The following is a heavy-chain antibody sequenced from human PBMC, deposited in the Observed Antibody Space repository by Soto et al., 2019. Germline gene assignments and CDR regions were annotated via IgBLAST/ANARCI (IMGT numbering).Heavy chain of an antibody. CDR1: GYTFTGYY. V-gene: IGHV1-2*02. J-gene: IGHJ4*02. CDR2: INPNSGGT. Sequence: GASVKVSCKASGYTFTGYYMHWVRQAPGQGLEWMGWINPNSGGTNYAQKFQGRVTMTRDTSISTAYMELSRLGSDDTAVYYCARDVAYSSSWYFDYWGQGTLVTVSS. CDR3: ARDVAYSSSWYFDY. D-gene: IGHD6-13*01.